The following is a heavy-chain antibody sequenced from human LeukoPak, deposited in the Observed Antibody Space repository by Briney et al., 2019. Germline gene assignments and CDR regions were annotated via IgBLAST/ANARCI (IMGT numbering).Heavy chain of an antibody. CDR1: GYTFTGYY. Sequence: ASVKVSCKAPGYTFTGYYMHWVRQGPGQGLEWMGRINPNSGGTNYAQKSQGRVTMTRDTSISTAYMELSRLRSDDTAVYYCARQYSSSSYGYWGQGTLVTVSS. CDR2: INPNSGGT. CDR3: ARQYSSSSYGY. J-gene: IGHJ4*02. D-gene: IGHD6-6*01. V-gene: IGHV1-2*06.